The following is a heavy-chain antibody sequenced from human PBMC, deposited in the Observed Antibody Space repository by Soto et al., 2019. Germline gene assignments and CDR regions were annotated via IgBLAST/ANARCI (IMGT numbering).Heavy chain of an antibody. V-gene: IGHV3-30*18. Sequence: PGGSLRLSCAASGFTFSSYIMNWVRQAPGKGLEWVAVISYDGSNKYYADSVKGRFTISRDNSKNTLYLQMNSLRAEDTAVYYCAKGPAIVLVPAAMNYYYGMDVWGQGTTVTVSS. CDR2: ISYDGSNK. CDR1: GFTFSSYI. D-gene: IGHD2-2*01. J-gene: IGHJ6*02. CDR3: AKGPAIVLVPAAMNYYYGMDV.